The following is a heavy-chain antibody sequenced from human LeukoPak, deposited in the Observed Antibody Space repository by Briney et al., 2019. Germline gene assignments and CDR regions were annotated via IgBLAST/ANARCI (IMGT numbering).Heavy chain of an antibody. V-gene: IGHV3-30*04. CDR3: AKLIAAAVY. CDR1: GFTFSSYA. J-gene: IGHJ4*02. CDR2: ISYDGSNK. Sequence: GGSLRLSCAASGFTFSSYAMHWVRQAPGKGLEWVAVISYDGSNKYYADSVKGRFTIFRDNSKNTLYLQMNSLRAEDTAVCYCAKLIAAAVYWGQGTLVTVSS. D-gene: IGHD6-13*01.